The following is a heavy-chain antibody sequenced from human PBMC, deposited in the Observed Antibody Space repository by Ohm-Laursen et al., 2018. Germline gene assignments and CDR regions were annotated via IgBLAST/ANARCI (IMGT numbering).Heavy chain of an antibody. D-gene: IGHD3-3*01. CDR2: ISGSGGST. CDR1: GSV. CDR3: AKDTATDYDFWSGYGSNYYGMDV. Sequence: SLRLSCAASGSVMSWVRQAPGKGLEWLSIISGSGGSTYYADSVKGRFTISRDNSKNTLYLQMNSLRAEDTAVYYCAKDTATDYDFWSGYGSNYYGMDVWGQGTTATVSS. J-gene: IGHJ6*02. V-gene: IGHV3-23*01.